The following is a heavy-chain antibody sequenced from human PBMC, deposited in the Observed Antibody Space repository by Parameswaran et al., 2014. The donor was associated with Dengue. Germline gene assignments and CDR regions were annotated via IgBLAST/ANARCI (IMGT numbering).Heavy chain of an antibody. CDR2: IYPGDSDT. V-gene: IGHV5-51*01. D-gene: IGHD6-19*01. Sequence: VRQMPGKGLEWMGIIYPGDSDTRYSPSFQGQVTISADKSISTAYLQWSSLKASDTAMYYCARLAEDSSGWYRYYFDYWGQGTLVTVSS. J-gene: IGHJ4*02. CDR3: ARLAEDSSGWYRYYFDY.